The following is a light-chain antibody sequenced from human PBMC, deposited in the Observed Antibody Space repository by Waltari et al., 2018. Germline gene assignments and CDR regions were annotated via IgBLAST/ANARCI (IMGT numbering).Light chain of an antibody. CDR3: QQYGNSQFT. CDR1: QSFSSGY. J-gene: IGKJ3*01. Sequence: EIVLTQSPGTLSLSPGERATLSCRASQSFSSGYLAWYQQKPGQAPRLRIYGAASRATGIPDRFSGSGSGTDFTLTISRLEPEDFAVYYCQQYGNSQFTFGPGTKVDIK. V-gene: IGKV3-20*01. CDR2: GAA.